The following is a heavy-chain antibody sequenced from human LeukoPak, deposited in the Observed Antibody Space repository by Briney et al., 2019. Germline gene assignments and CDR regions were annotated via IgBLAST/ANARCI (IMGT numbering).Heavy chain of an antibody. CDR3: ARGDGKDYDLWSGPFGVYYYYYMDV. D-gene: IGHD3-3*01. CDR2: ISSSGSTI. CDR1: GFTFSSYE. V-gene: IGHV3-48*03. Sequence: GGSLRLSCAASGFTFSSYEMNWVRQAPGKGLEWVSYISSSGSTIYYADSVKGRFTISRDNAKNSLYLQMNSLRAEDTAVYYCARGDGKDYDLWSGPFGVYYYYYMDVWGKGTTVTVSS. J-gene: IGHJ6*03.